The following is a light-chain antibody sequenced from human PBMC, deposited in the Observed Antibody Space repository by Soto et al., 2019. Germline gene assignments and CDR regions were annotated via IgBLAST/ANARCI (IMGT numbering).Light chain of an antibody. V-gene: IGKV4-1*01. CDR1: QIVLYSSNNKNY. CDR3: MQALQSLT. J-gene: IGKJ5*01. Sequence: DIVMTQSPDSLAVSLGERATINCKSSQIVLYSSNNKNYLAWYLQKPGQSPQLLIYLGSNRASGVPDRFSGSGSGTDFTLKINRVEAEDVGTYYCMQALQSLTFGQGTRLEI. CDR2: LGS.